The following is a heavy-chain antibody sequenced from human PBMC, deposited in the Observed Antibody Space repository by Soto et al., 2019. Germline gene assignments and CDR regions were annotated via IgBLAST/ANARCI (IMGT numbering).Heavy chain of an antibody. CDR1: GFTFSSYA. V-gene: IGHV3-48*01. D-gene: IGHD2-15*01. Sequence: PGGSLRLSCAASGFTFSSYAMHWVRQAPGKGLEWVSSISSNSTIYYADSVKGRFTISRDDSKSTFHLQLNGLRAEDTAIYYCAKDRTPDGIWDIDYWGQGT. CDR2: ISSNSTI. CDR3: AKDRTPDGIWDIDY. J-gene: IGHJ4*02.